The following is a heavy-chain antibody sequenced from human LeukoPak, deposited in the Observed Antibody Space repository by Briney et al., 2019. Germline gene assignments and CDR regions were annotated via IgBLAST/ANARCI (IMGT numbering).Heavy chain of an antibody. CDR2: ISWDGGST. CDR3: EKDSSEQLADRYYYMDV. CDR1: GFTFDYYA. J-gene: IGHJ6*03. V-gene: IGHV3-43D*03. D-gene: IGHD6-6*01. Sequence: GGSLRLSCAASGFTFDYYAMHSVRQSPGKGLEWVSLISWDGGSTYYADSVKGRFTISRDNSKNSLYLQMNSLRAEDTALYYCEKDSSEQLADRYYYMDVWGKGTTVTVSS.